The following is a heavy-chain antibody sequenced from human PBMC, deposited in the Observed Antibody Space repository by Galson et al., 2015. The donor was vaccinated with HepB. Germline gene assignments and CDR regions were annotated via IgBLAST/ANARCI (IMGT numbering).Heavy chain of an antibody. D-gene: IGHD3-22*01. CDR1: GYTFTSYY. Sequence: SVKVSCKASGYTFTSYYIHWVRQAPGQGLGWMGIINPSGGSTIYAQKFQGRVTLTMDTSTNTVYMELNSLRSEDTAVYYCARDPQGYYDSSDYYYVFAYFDYWGQGTLVTVSS. V-gene: IGHV1-46*01. CDR2: INPSGGST. CDR3: ARDPQGYYDSSDYYYVFAYFDY. J-gene: IGHJ4*02.